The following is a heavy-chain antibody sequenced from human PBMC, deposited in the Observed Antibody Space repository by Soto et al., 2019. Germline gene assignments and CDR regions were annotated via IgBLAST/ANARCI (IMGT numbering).Heavy chain of an antibody. J-gene: IGHJ4*02. CDR1: GFTFSSYA. D-gene: IGHD3-3*01. V-gene: IGHV3-23*01. CDR2: ISGSGGST. Sequence: GGSLRLSCAASGFTFSSYAMSWVRQAPGKGLEWVSAISGSGGSTYYADSVMGRFTISRDNSKNTLYLQMNSLRAEDTAVYYCAKSPLDFWSGYPPFDYWGQGTLVTVSS. CDR3: AKSPLDFWSGYPPFDY.